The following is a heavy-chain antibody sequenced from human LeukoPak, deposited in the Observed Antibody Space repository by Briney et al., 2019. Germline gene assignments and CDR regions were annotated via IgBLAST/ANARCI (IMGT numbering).Heavy chain of an antibody. CDR2: ISCYNGDT. J-gene: IGHJ5*01. D-gene: IGHD2-8*01. Sequence: ASVKVSCKASGYTFNRPGISWVRQAPGQGPEWMGWISCYNGDTHYAQNYQGRPTMTTDTSTSTAYMELRSLRSDDTAVYYCARDPSNTTGNNAWFDYWGQGTLVTVSS. CDR1: GYTFNRPG. CDR3: ARDPSNTTGNNAWFDY. V-gene: IGHV1-18*01.